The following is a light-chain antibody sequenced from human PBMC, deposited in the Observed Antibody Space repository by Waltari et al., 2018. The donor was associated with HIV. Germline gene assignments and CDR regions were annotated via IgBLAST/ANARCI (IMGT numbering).Light chain of an antibody. CDR2: EPA. CDR3: QQYDSGPRGIT. Sequence: EIVMTQSPPTLSVSPGQRVTLSWRASQSISAKVAWYQQRPGQAPRLLIYEPATRRTGIPARFSGSGSGTEFTLTISGLQSEDFATYFCQQYDSGPRGITFGQGTMLEIK. CDR1: QSISAK. J-gene: IGKJ2*01. V-gene: IGKV3-15*01.